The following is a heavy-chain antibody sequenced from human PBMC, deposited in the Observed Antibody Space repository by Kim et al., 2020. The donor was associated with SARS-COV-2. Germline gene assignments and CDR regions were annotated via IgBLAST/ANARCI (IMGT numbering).Heavy chain of an antibody. CDR1: GYTFTSYD. J-gene: IGHJ6*02. V-gene: IGHV1-8*01. CDR3: ASLVLHRDYYYYGMDV. CDR2: MNPNSGNT. Sequence: ASVKVSCKASGYTFTSYDINWVRQATGQGLEWMGWMNPNSGNTGYAQKFQGRVTMTRNTSISTAYMELSSLRSEDTAVYYCASLVLHRDYYYYGMDVCGQGTTVTAS. D-gene: IGHD2-15*01.